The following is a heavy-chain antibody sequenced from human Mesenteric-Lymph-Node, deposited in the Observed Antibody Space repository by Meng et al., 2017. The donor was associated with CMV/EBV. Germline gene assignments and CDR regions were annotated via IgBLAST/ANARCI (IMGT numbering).Heavy chain of an antibody. CDR2: ISYDGENK. CDR3: GRDSYGMDV. CDR1: GFLFNTYS. J-gene: IGHJ6*02. Sequence: GGSLRLSCAASGFLFNTYSMHWVRQAPGKGLEWVAGISYDGENKYYADSVKGRFTISRDNSKSTLYLQINTLRPGDTAVYYCGRDSYGMDVWGQGTTVTVSS. V-gene: IGHV3-30*04.